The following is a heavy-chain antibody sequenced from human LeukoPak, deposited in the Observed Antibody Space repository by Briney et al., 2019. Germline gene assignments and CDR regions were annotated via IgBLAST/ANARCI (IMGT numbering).Heavy chain of an antibody. CDR1: GFTFSDYY. D-gene: IGHD3-16*02. CDR2: ISSSGSTI. Sequence: PGGSLRLSCAASGFTFSDYYMSWIRQAPGKGLEWVSYISSSGSTIYYADSVKGRFTISRDNAKNSLYLQMTSLRAEDTAVYYCARSNYDYVWGSYRNFDYWGQGTLVTVSS. J-gene: IGHJ4*02. CDR3: ARSNYDYVWGSYRNFDY. V-gene: IGHV3-11*01.